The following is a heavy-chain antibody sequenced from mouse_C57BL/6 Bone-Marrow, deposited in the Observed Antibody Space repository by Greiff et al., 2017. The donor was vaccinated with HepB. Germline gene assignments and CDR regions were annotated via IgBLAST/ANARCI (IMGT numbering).Heavy chain of an antibody. Sequence: QVQLQQPGAELVMPGASVKLSCKASGYTFTSYWMHWVKQRPGQGLEWIGEIDPSDSYTNYNQKFKGNSTLTVDKSSSTAYMPLSSLTSEASAVYYCARGRGNYEYFDVWGTGTTVTVSS. V-gene: IGHV1-69*01. CDR2: IDPSDSYT. D-gene: IGHD2-1*01. CDR3: ARGRGNYEYFDV. J-gene: IGHJ1*03. CDR1: GYTFTSYW.